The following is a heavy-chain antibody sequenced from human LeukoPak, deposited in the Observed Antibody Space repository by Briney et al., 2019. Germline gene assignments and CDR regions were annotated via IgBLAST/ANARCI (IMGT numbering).Heavy chain of an antibody. CDR1: EFTVRSNY. J-gene: IGHJ4*02. CDR2: LHSGGDT. Sequence: GGSLRLSCVASEFTVRSNYMSWVRQAPGKGLEWVSVLHSGGDTYYADSVKGRFTISRDDSKNTLYLQMNSLRAEDTAVYYCARGKVYYHYDYWGQGTLVTVSS. CDR3: ARGKVYYHYDY. V-gene: IGHV3-53*01. D-gene: IGHD1-26*01.